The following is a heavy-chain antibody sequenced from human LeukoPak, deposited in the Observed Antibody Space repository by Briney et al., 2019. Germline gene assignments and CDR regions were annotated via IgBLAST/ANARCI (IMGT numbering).Heavy chain of an antibody. CDR3: AKGYCRGISCYSDY. J-gene: IGHJ4*02. V-gene: IGHV3-23*01. CDR1: GFTFSSYA. CDR2: ISGSGGST. Sequence: PGGSLRLSCAASGFTFSSYAMSWVRQAPGKGLEWVPGISGSGGSTYYADSVKGRFTISRDNSKNTLYLQMNSLRAEDTAVYYCAKGYCRGISCYSDYWGQGTLVTVSS. D-gene: IGHD2-2*02.